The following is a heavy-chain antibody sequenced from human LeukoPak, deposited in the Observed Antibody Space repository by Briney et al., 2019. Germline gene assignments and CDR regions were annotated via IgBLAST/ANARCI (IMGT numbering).Heavy chain of an antibody. CDR3: ARASIAARPYGY. CDR2: ISAYNGNT. V-gene: IGHV1-18*01. CDR1: GYTFTSYG. Sequence: ASVKVSCKASGYTFTSYGISWVRQAPGQGLEWMGWISAYNGNTNYAQKLQGRVTMTTDTSTSTAYMDLRSLRSYDTAVYYCARASIAARPYGYWGQGTLVTVSS. J-gene: IGHJ4*02. D-gene: IGHD6-6*01.